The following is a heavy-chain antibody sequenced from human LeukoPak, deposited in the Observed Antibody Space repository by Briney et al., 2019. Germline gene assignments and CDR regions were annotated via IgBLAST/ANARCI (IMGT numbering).Heavy chain of an antibody. Sequence: GASVKVSCKVSGYTLTELSIHWVRQAPGKGLEWMGGFDPEDGETIYAQKFQGRVTVTEDTSPDTAYMELSSLRSEDTAVYYCASDGPDNRIAVAGSFDYWGQGTLVTVSS. CDR2: FDPEDGET. V-gene: IGHV1-24*01. J-gene: IGHJ4*02. D-gene: IGHD6-19*01. CDR3: ASDGPDNRIAVAGSFDY. CDR1: GYTLTELS.